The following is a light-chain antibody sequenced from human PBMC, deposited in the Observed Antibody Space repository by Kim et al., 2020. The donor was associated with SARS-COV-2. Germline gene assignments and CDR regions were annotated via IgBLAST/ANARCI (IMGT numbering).Light chain of an antibody. V-gene: IGLV1-51*01. CDR2: DNN. CDR3: ATWDSSLSAL. CDR1: SSNIGNNY. Sequence: PEQNVHLSCSGTSSNIGNNYVSWYQQVPGAPPKLLIKDNNKRPSGIPDRFSGSKSGASATLGISGLQTGDEADYYCATWDSSLSALFGGGTQLTVL. J-gene: IGLJ3*02.